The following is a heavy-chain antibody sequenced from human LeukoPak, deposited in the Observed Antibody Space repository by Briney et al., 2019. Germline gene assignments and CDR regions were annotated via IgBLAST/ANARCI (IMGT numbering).Heavy chain of an antibody. CDR1: GFTFSSYE. V-gene: IGHV3-48*03. Sequence: GRSLRLSCAASGFTFSSYETNWVRQAPGKGLEWISYITSTSNSIYYAESVKGRFTISRDNTKNSLYLQMDSLGVEDTALYFCAASLGPRDYWGQGILVTVSS. J-gene: IGHJ4*02. D-gene: IGHD7-27*01. CDR2: ITSTSNSI. CDR3: AASLGPRDY.